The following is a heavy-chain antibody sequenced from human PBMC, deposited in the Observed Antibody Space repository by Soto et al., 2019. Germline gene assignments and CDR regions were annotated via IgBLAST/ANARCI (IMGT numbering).Heavy chain of an antibody. D-gene: IGHD4-4*01. CDR1: GYTFTSYD. Sequence: VASVKVSCKASGYTFTSYDINWVRRATGQGLEWMGWMNPNSGNTGYAQKFQGRVTMTRNTSISTAYMELSSLRSEDTAVYYCARGRMGSNKFVYYFDYWGQGTLVTVSS. CDR3: ARGRMGSNKFVYYFDY. CDR2: MNPNSGNT. J-gene: IGHJ4*02. V-gene: IGHV1-8*01.